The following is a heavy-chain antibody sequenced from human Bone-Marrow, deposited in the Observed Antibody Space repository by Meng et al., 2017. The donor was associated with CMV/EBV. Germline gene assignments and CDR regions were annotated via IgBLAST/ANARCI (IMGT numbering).Heavy chain of an antibody. CDR1: GFTFSTYW. V-gene: IGHV3-74*01. CDR2: INSDGSNT. Sequence: GGSLRLSCAASGFTFSTYWMHWVRQAPGKGLVWVSRINSDGSNTSYADSVKGRFTISRDNAKNTLYLQMNSLRAEDTAVYYCARQMVVVVPAAIQALDYWGQGTLVTVSS. J-gene: IGHJ4*02. D-gene: IGHD2-2*02. CDR3: ARQMVVVVPAAIQALDY.